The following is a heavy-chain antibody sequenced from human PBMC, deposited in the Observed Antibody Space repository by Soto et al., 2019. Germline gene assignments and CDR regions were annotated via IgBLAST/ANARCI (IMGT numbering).Heavy chain of an antibody. J-gene: IGHJ4*02. CDR3: ARVAVLAAAGTTDY. CDR1: GFTFSDYY. CDR2: ISGTSDSI. V-gene: IGHV3-11*06. D-gene: IGHD6-13*01. Sequence: LRLSCAASGFTFSDYYMSWIRQIPGKGLEWVAYISGTSDSIPYADSVKGRFTISRDNAKNSLYLQMNSLRAEDTAVYYCARVAVLAAAGTTDYWGQGTLVTVSS.